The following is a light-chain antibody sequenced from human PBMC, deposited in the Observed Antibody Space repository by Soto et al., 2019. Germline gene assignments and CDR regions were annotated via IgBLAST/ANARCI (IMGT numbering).Light chain of an antibody. Sequence: QLVLTQSPSTSGSLGASGKLTCTLTSGHTTYATTWHQQQPEKGPRYLMRVNIDGSHSKGDGIPDRFSGSSSGAERYLTISDLQSEDEADYYCQTWGTGDHWVFGEGTKLTVL. CDR3: QTWGTGDHWV. CDR1: SGHTTYA. CDR2: VNIDGSH. J-gene: IGLJ3*02. V-gene: IGLV4-69*02.